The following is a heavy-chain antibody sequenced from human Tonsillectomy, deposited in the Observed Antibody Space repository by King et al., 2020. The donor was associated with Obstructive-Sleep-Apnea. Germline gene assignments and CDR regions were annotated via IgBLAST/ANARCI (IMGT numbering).Heavy chain of an antibody. D-gene: IGHD5-24*01. CDR3: ARDKMEDGDYYYGMDV. Sequence: VQLVQSGAEVKKPGSSVKVSCKASGGTFSNNAIRWVRQAPGKGLEWMGGITPIVGTTYYAQTFQGRVTITADESTSTAYMELTSLRSEDTAVYYCARDKMEDGDYYYGMDVWGQGTTVTVSS. J-gene: IGHJ6*02. CDR2: ITPIVGTT. V-gene: IGHV1-69*01. CDR1: GGTFSNNA.